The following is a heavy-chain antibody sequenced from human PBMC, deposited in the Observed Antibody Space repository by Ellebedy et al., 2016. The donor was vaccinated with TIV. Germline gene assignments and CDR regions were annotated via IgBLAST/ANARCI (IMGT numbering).Heavy chain of an antibody. CDR3: ARDWDWTATGDRSDFDY. CDR2: INTKNGGT. J-gene: IGHJ4*02. V-gene: IGHV1-2*02. CDR1: GFTLTDYY. D-gene: IGHD1-1*01. Sequence: ASVKVSCXASGFTLTDYYMHWVRQAPGQGLEWMGWINTKNGGTNYAPKFQGRVTLTRDTSVNTAYMELNRLISDDTAVYYCARDWDWTATGDRSDFDYWGQGTLVTVSS.